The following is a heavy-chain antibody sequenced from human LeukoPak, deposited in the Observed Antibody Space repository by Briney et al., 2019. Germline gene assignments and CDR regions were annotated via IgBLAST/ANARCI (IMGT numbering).Heavy chain of an antibody. CDR3: AKGYCSSTSCYSRFDP. J-gene: IGHJ5*02. CDR2: ISGSGGST. V-gene: IGHV3-23*01. D-gene: IGHD2-2*01. CDR1: GFTFSSYA. Sequence: GGSLRLSCVASGFTFSSYAMNWVRQAPGKGLEWVSAISGSGGSTYYADSVKGRFTISRDNSKNTLYLQMNSLRAEDTAVYYCAKGYCSSTSCYSRFDPWGQGTLVTVSS.